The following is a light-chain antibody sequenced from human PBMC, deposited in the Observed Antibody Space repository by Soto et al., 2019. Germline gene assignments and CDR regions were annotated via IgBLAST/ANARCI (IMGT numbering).Light chain of an antibody. CDR2: AAS. CDR1: QGISSW. J-gene: IGKJ5*01. CDR3: QQANSFPIT. V-gene: IGKV1-12*01. Sequence: DIQMTHSPSSVSASLGDRVTITCRASQGISSWLAWYQKKPGKAPNLLIYAASSLQSGVPSRFSGSESGTDFTLTISSLQPEDCAIYFCQQANSFPITFGQGTRLEIK.